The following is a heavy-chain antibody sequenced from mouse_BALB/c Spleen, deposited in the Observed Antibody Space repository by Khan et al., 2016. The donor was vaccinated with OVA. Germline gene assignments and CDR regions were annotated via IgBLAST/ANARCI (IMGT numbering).Heavy chain of an antibody. CDR1: GYTFTSYW. J-gene: IGHJ3*01. CDR3: ARREKYGYDPSWFAY. V-gene: IGHV1-52*01. D-gene: IGHD2-2*01. CDR2: INPSDSES. Sequence: QVQLQQPGAELVRPGASVKLSCKASGYTFTSYWMNWVRQRPRQGLEWIGKINPSDSESHSNQMFKDKATLTVDKSSGTAYMQLSSLTSEDYAVYYCARREKYGYDPSWFAYWGQGTLVTVSA.